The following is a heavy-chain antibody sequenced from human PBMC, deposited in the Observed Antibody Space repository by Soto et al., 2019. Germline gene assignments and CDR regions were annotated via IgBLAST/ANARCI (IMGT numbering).Heavy chain of an antibody. CDR2: ISGSGGST. CDR3: AKRAWGYFYFDY. V-gene: IGHV3-23*01. CDR1: GFTFSSYA. D-gene: IGHD1-26*01. J-gene: IGHJ4*02. Sequence: EVQLFESGGGLVQPGVSLRLSCAASGFTFSSYAMSWVRQAPGKGLEWVSVISGSGGSTYYADSVKGRFTISRDNSKNTLYLQMNSLRAEDTAVYYCAKRAWGYFYFDYWGQGTLVTVSS.